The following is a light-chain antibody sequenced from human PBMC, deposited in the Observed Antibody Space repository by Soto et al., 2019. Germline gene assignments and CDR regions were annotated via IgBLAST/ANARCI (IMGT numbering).Light chain of an antibody. V-gene: IGKV3-20*01. CDR2: GAS. CDR3: QHYGSSSWT. Sequence: EIVMTQSPATLSASPGERATLSCRASQTVSSRDLAWYQQRPGQAPRLLIYGASSRATGIPDRFSGSGSGTDFTLTISRLEPEDFAVYYCQHYGSSSWTFGQGTKVDIK. CDR1: QTVSSRD. J-gene: IGKJ1*01.